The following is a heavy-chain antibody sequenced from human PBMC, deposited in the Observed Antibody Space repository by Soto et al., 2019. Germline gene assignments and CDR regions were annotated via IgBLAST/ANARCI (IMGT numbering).Heavy chain of an antibody. Sequence: SGPTLVNPTQTLTLTCTFSGFSISTSKVGVSWIRQPPGKALGWLALIYWDDAKRYRPSPKSRLTVTKDTSKNQVVLTMTNVDPMDTATYYCAHRQIGYSGYFDGSGQGSCVTVSS. CDR1: GFSISTSKVG. J-gene: IGHJ4*02. D-gene: IGHD5-18*01. V-gene: IGHV2-5*02. CDR2: IYWDDAK. CDR3: AHRQIGYSGYFDG.